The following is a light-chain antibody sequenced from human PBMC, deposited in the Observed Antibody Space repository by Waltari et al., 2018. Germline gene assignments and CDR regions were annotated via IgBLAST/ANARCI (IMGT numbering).Light chain of an antibody. CDR1: QDISNY. CDR3: QQYDNLLLLT. Sequence: DIQMTQSPSSLSASVGDRVTITCQASQDISNYLTWYQQKPGKAPKLLIYDASNLETGVPSRFSGSGSGTDFTFTISSLQPEDIATYYCQQYDNLLLLTFGGGTKVEIK. V-gene: IGKV1-33*01. J-gene: IGKJ4*01. CDR2: DAS.